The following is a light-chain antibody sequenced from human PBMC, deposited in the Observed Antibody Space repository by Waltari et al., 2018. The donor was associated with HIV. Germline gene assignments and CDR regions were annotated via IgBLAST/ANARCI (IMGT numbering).Light chain of an antibody. CDR3: QQYFNVPYT. CDR1: QSLLYRSNNENY. V-gene: IGKV4-1*01. CDR2: GAS. J-gene: IGKJ2*01. Sequence: DIVMTQPPDPLAVSLGERATLHRQSSQSLLYRSNNENYLAWYQQKPPQPPKLPFYGASSRESGVPDRFTGSGSGADFALTITGLQAEDVAVYYCQQYFNVPYTFGQGTKLEIK.